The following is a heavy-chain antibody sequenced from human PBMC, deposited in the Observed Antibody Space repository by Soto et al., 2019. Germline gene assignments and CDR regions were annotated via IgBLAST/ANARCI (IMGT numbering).Heavy chain of an antibody. D-gene: IGHD3-22*01. CDR3: AREKRNYYDSSGYYQLDY. V-gene: IGHV3-30-3*01. Sequence: QVQLVESGGGVVQPGRSLRLSCAASGFTFSSYAMYWVRQAPGKGLEWVAIISYDESNKYYADSVKGRFTISRDNSKNTLYLQMNSLRAEDTAVYYCAREKRNYYDSSGYYQLDYWGQGTLVTVSS. CDR1: GFTFSSYA. J-gene: IGHJ4*02. CDR2: ISYDESNK.